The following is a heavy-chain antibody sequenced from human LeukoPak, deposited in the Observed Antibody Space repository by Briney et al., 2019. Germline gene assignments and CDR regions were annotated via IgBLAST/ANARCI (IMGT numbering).Heavy chain of an antibody. CDR1: GGSISFYY. D-gene: IGHD3-10*01. CDR3: AKSNGYGLVDI. Sequence: SETLSLTCTVSGGSISFYYWSWIRQPPGKGLEWIGYISYSGNTNYNPSLQSRVTISLDTSKNQFSLKLNSVTAADTAVYYCAKSNGYGLVDIWGQGTMVTVSS. V-gene: IGHV4-59*12. J-gene: IGHJ3*02. CDR2: ISYSGNT.